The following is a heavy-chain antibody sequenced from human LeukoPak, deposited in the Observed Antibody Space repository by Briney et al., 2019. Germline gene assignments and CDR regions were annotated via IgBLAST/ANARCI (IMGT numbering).Heavy chain of an antibody. D-gene: IGHD7-27*01. CDR1: GFTFSSYW. V-gene: IGHV3-7*01. CDR2: IMQDGSEK. CDR3: AKDWGLYAFDI. Sequence: PGGSLRLSCAASGFTFSSYWMSWVRQAPGQGLEWVANIMQDGSEKYYVDSVKGRFTISRDNSKNTLYLQMNSLRAEDTAVYYCAKDWGLYAFDIWGQGTMVTVSS. J-gene: IGHJ3*02.